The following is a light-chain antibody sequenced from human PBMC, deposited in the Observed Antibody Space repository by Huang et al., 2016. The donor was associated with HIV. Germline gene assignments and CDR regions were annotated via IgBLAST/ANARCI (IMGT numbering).Light chain of an antibody. CDR2: GAS. J-gene: IGKJ1*01. V-gene: IGKV3-15*01. CDR1: QSVSSN. CDR3: QQYYNWPRT. Sequence: EIVMRQSPATLSVSPGERATLSYGASQSVSSNLAWYQHKPGQAPRLLIYGASTRAAGIPVRFSGSGSGTDFTLTISSLQSEDFAVYYCQQYYNWPRTFGQGTKVEIK.